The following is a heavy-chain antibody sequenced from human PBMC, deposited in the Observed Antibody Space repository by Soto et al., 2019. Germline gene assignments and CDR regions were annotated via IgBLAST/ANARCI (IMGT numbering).Heavy chain of an antibody. D-gene: IGHD6-13*01. CDR3: ASTGSSSWYGSLYYYYYMDV. CDR1: GGSISSSSYY. V-gene: IGHV4-39*01. J-gene: IGHJ6*03. CDR2: IYYSGST. Sequence: PSETLSLTCTVSGGSISSSSYYWGWIRQPPGKGLEWIGSIYYSGSTYYNPSLKSRVTISVDTSKNQFSLKLSSVTAADTAVYYCASTGSSSWYGSLYYYYYMDVRGKGTTVTVSS.